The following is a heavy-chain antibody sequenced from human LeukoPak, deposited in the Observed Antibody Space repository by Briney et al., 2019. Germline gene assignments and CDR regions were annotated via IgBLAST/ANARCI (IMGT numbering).Heavy chain of an antibody. CDR2: IWSDDRNK. Sequence: GGSLRLSCAASGFTFSSFGMHWVRQAPGKGLEWVALIWSDDRNKYYADSVKGQFTISRNNSKNTLYLQMNSLRAEDTAVYYCARDYGGDAGLDSWGQGTLVTVSS. CDR3: ARDYGGDAGLDS. J-gene: IGHJ4*02. D-gene: IGHD4-23*01. V-gene: IGHV3-33*01. CDR1: GFTFSSFG.